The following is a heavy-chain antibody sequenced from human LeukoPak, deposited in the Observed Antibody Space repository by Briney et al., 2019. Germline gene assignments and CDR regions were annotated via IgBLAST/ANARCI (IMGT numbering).Heavy chain of an antibody. CDR2: ISSSSSYI. Sequence: KTGGSLRLSCAASGFTFSSYSMNWVRQAPGKGLEWVSSISSSSSYIYYADSVKGRFTISRDNAKNSLYLQMNSLRAEDTAVYYCARESPFYYYYMDVWGKGTTVTISS. J-gene: IGHJ6*03. CDR3: ARESPFYYYYMDV. CDR1: GFTFSSYS. V-gene: IGHV3-21*01.